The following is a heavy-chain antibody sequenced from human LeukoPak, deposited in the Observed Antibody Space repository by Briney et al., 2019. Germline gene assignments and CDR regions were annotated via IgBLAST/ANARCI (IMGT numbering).Heavy chain of an antibody. CDR3: ARASGSRPRGYFDY. J-gene: IGHJ4*02. CDR2: ISYDGSNK. CDR1: GFTFSSYA. D-gene: IGHD1-26*01. V-gene: IGHV3-30-3*01. Sequence: GGSLRLSCAASGFTFSSYAMHWVRQAPGKGLEWVAVISYDGSNKYYADSVKGRFTISRDNSKNTLYLQMNSLRAEDTAVYYCARASGSRPRGYFDYWGQGTLVTVSS.